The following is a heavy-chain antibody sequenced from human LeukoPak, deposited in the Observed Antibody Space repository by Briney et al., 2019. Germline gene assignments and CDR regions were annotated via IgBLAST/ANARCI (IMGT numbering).Heavy chain of an antibody. CDR2: INAGNGNT. Sequence: ASVKVSCKASGYTFTSYAMHWVRQAPGQRLEWMGWINAGNGNTKYSQKFQGRVTITRDTSASTAYMELSSLRSEDTAVYYCASAHPYCGGDCYPTDYWGQGTLVTVSS. J-gene: IGHJ4*02. V-gene: IGHV1-3*01. CDR3: ASAHPYCGGDCYPTDY. CDR1: GYTFTSYA. D-gene: IGHD2-21*02.